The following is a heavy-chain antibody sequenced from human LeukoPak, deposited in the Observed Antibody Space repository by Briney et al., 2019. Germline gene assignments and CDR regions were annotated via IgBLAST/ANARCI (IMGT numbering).Heavy chain of an antibody. V-gene: IGHV5-51*01. CDR1: GYSFTSCW. Sequence: GESLKISCKGSGYSFTSCWIGWVRQMPGKGLEWMGIIYPGDSDTRYSPSFQGQVTISADKSISTAYLQWSSLKASDTAMYYCARQESYDFWSGSTNYFDYWGQGTLVTVSS. CDR2: IYPGDSDT. J-gene: IGHJ4*02. D-gene: IGHD3-3*01. CDR3: ARQESYDFWSGSTNYFDY.